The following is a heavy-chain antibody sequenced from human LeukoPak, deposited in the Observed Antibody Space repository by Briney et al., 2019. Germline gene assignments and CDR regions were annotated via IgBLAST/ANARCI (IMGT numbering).Heavy chain of an antibody. J-gene: IGHJ4*02. Sequence: GRSLRLSCAASGFTFDDYAMHWVRQAPGKGLELVSGITWNSGTEGYADSVKGRFTISRDNAKSSLYLQMNSLRAEDTALYYCAKDSGYDWGTHPFDYWGQGTLVTVSS. V-gene: IGHV3-9*01. CDR1: GFTFDDYA. CDR2: ITWNSGTE. D-gene: IGHD3-16*01. CDR3: AKDSGYDWGTHPFDY.